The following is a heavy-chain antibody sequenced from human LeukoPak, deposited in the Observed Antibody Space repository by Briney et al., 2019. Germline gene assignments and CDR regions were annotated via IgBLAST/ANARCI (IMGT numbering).Heavy chain of an antibody. CDR3: AGHPNYYDSSGYYFDY. CDR2: IYSGGSA. D-gene: IGHD3-22*01. Sequence: GGSLRLSCAASGFTVSSNYMSWVRQAPGKGLEWVSVIYSGGSAYYADSVKGRFTISRHNSKNTLYLQMNSLRAEDTAVYYCAGHPNYYDSSGYYFDYWGQGTLVTVSS. V-gene: IGHV3-53*04. CDR1: GFTVSSNY. J-gene: IGHJ4*02.